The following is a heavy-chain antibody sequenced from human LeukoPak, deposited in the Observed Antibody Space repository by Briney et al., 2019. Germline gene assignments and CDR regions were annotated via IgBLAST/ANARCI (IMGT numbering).Heavy chain of an antibody. V-gene: IGHV4-4*09. CDR3: ARHYSGSYSPFDY. Sequence: PSETLSLTCTVSGASISSYYWSWIRQPPGKGLDWIWFIYTSGSTNYNPSLKSRVTISVDTSKNQFTSKNQSSLKLTSVTAADTAVYYCARHYSGSYSPFDYWGQGTLVTVSS. CDR2: IYTSGST. J-gene: IGHJ4*02. D-gene: IGHD1-26*01. CDR1: GASISSYY.